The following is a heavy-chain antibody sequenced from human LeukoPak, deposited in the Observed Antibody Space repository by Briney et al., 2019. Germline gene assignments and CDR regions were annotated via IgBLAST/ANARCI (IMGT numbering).Heavy chain of an antibody. CDR3: ARTYYFASGSYYDEWFFDL. J-gene: IGHJ4*02. D-gene: IGHD3-10*01. CDR2: IDYIGSA. CDR1: ASSISSYY. Sequence: SETLSLTCTVSASSISSYYWRWIRQPPGKGLEWIGYIDYIGSANYNPSLKSRVTISRDTSKNQFSLRLTSVTAADTAVYYCARTYYFASGSYYDEWFFDLWGQGTLVTVSS. V-gene: IGHV4-59*01.